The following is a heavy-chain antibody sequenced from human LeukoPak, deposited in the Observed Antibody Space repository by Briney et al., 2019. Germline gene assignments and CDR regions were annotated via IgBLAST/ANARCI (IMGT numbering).Heavy chain of an antibody. V-gene: IGHV4-61*01. CDR2: IYYSGNT. CDR3: ARGPRGYCSGGSCYHY. J-gene: IGHJ4*02. CDR1: GASVSSESYY. D-gene: IGHD2-15*01. Sequence: TSETLSFTCTVSGASVSSESYYWSWIRQPPGKGLEWIGYIYYSGNTNYSPSLKSRVTISVDTSKNQFSLRLSSVTAADTAVYYCARGPRGYCSGGSCYHYWGQGTLVTVSS.